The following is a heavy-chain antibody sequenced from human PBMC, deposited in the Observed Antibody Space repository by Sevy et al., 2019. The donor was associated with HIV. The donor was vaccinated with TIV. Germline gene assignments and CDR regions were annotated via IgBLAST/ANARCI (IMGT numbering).Heavy chain of an antibody. Sequence: GGSLRLSCAASGFTFFSHVMSWVRQAPGKGLEWVSGLSGSGGTTYYADSVKGRFSISRDNSKNKLYLQMSSLRIEDTAAYYCATGRTDSSISRVFDVWGQGTMVTVSS. V-gene: IGHV3-23*01. CDR3: ATGRTDSSISRVFDV. CDR1: GFTFFSHV. CDR2: LSGSGGTT. J-gene: IGHJ3*01. D-gene: IGHD6-13*01.